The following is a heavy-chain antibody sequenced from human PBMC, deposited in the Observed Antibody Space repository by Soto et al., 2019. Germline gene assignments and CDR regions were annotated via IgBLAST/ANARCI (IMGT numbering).Heavy chain of an antibody. D-gene: IGHD6-6*01. V-gene: IGHV3-33*05. CDR1: GFTFSSYV. Sequence: PGGSLRLSCTASGFTFSSYVMHWVRQAPGKGLEWVAVISYDGSNKYYADSVKGRFTISRDNAKNSLYLHMNSLRAEDTAVYYCARDDWVGSSTYYYYYMDVWGKGTTVTVSS. J-gene: IGHJ6*03. CDR2: ISYDGSNK. CDR3: ARDDWVGSSTYYYYYMDV.